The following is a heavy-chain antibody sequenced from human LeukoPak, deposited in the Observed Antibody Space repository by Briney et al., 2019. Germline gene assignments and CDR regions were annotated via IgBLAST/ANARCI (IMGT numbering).Heavy chain of an antibody. D-gene: IGHD3-22*01. V-gene: IGHV4-59*01. CDR2: IYYSGST. CDR3: ARIDSSGYPYYYYYYMDV. Sequence: PSETLSLTCTVSGGSISSYYWSWIRQPPGKGLEWIGYIYYSGSTNYNPSLKSRVTISVDTSKNQFSLKLSSVTAADTAVYYCARIDSSGYPYYYYYYMDVWGKGTTVTVSS. CDR1: GGSISSYY. J-gene: IGHJ6*03.